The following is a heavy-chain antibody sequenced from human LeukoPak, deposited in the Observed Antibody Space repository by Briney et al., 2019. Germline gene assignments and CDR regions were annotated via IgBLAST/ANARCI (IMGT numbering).Heavy chain of an antibody. CDR2: IYYSGST. CDR3: AREGSGWYNFDY. J-gene: IGHJ4*02. D-gene: IGHD6-19*01. Sequence: SETLSLTCTVSGASVTHYDWSWIRQPPGKGLEWIGYIYYSGSTNYNPSLKSRVTISVDTSKNQFSLKLSSVTAADTAVYYCAREGSGWYNFDYWGQGTLVTVSS. V-gene: IGHV4-59*02. CDR1: GASVTHYD.